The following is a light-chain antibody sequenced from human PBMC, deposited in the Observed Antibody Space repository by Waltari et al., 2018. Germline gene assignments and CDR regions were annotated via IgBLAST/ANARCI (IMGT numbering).Light chain of an antibody. J-gene: IGLJ3*02. Sequence: QSALTQPRSVSGSPGQSVTISCTGTSSDVGGYNYVSWYQQHPDKAPKLIIYDITKRPSGVPDRFSGSKVVNTASLTISGLQAEDEADYYCCSYVGSNSYWVFGGGTKLTVL. CDR3: CSYVGSNSYWV. V-gene: IGLV2-11*01. CDR1: SSDVGGYNY. CDR2: DIT.